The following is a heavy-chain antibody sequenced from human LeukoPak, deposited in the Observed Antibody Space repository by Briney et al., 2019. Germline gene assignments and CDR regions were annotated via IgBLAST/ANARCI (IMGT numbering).Heavy chain of an antibody. Sequence: GSLRLSCAASGFSFSFSNMNWVRQAPGKGLEWIGEINHSGSTNYNPSLKSRVTISADTSKNQFSLKLSSVTAADTAVYYCARGRRGWVSSAFDIWGQGTMVTVSS. V-gene: IGHV4-34*01. CDR3: ARGRRGWVSSAFDI. J-gene: IGHJ3*02. D-gene: IGHD3-10*01. CDR2: INHSGST. CDR1: GFSFSFSN.